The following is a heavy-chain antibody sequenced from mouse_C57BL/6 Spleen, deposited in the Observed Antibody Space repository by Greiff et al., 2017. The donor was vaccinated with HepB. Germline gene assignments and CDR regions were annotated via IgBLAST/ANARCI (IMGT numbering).Heavy chain of an antibody. J-gene: IGHJ1*03. CDR1: GYSITSDY. D-gene: IGHD1-1*01. V-gene: IGHV3-8*01. CDR3: ARNYYGSSYWYFDV. CDR2: ISYSGST. Sequence: VQLQESGPGLAKPSQTLSLTCSVTGYSITSDYWNWIRQFPGNKLEYMGYISYSGSTYYNPSLKSRISITRDTSKNQYYLQLNSVTTEDTATYYCARNYYGSSYWYFDVWGTGTTVTVSS.